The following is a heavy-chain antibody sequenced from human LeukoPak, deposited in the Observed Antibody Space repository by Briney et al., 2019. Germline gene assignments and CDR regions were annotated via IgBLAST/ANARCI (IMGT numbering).Heavy chain of an antibody. V-gene: IGHV1-18*01. Sequence: ASVKVSCKASGYTFTSYGISWVRQAPGQGLAWMGWISAYNGNTNYAQKLQGRVTMTTDTSTSTAYMELRSLRSDDTAVYYCARDGLPGSAAGTRGYFQHWGQGTLVTVSS. D-gene: IGHD6-13*01. CDR2: ISAYNGNT. J-gene: IGHJ1*01. CDR3: ARDGLPGSAAGTRGYFQH. CDR1: GYTFTSYG.